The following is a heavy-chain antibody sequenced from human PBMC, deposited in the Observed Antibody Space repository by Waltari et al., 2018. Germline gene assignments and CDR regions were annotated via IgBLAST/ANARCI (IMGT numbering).Heavy chain of an antibody. CDR1: GGSISSGYY. V-gene: IGHV4-38-2*02. CDR3: ARRRLSSGWY. Sequence: QVQLQESGPGLVKPSETLSLTCTVSGGSISSGYYWGWIRQPPGKGLEWIGSIYHSGSTYYNPSLKSRVTISVDTSKNQFSLKLSSVTAADTAVYYCARRRLSSGWYWGQGTLVTVSS. D-gene: IGHD6-19*01. J-gene: IGHJ4*02. CDR2: IYHSGST.